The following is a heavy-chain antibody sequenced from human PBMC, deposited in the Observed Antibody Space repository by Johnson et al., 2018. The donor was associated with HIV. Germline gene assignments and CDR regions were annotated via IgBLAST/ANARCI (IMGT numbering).Heavy chain of an antibody. V-gene: IGHV3-20*04. CDR2: ITNNGGST. Sequence: VQLVESGGGVVRPGGSLRLSCAASGFTFDDYGMSWVRQAPGKGLEYVSRITNNGGSTYYINAVKGRFTISRDNSKNTLYLQMNSLRAEDTAVYYCAREEGAAGTSAFDIWGQGTMVTVSS. J-gene: IGHJ3*02. CDR1: GFTFDDYG. D-gene: IGHD6-13*01. CDR3: AREEGAAGTSAFDI.